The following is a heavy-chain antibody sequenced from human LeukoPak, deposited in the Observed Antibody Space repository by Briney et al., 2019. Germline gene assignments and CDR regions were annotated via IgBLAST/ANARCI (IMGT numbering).Heavy chain of an antibody. Sequence: GALRLSCAASGFTFSDYYMSWIRQAPGKGLEWVSYISSSGSTIYYADSVKGRFTISRDNAKNSLYLQMNSLRAEDTAVYYCASSRLADSSPDAFDIWGQGTMVTVSS. V-gene: IGHV3-11*01. CDR2: ISSSGSTI. D-gene: IGHD3-22*01. J-gene: IGHJ3*02. CDR1: GFTFSDYY. CDR3: ASSRLADSSPDAFDI.